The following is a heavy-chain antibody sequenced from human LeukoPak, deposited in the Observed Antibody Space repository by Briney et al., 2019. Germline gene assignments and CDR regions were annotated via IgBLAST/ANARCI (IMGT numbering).Heavy chain of an antibody. V-gene: IGHV3-7*01. CDR3: ARDWGGGYSYGPLRYYYYYYGMDV. CDR2: IKQDGSEK. CDR1: GFTFSSYW. J-gene: IGHJ6*02. D-gene: IGHD5-18*01. Sequence: PGGSLRLSCAASGFTFSSYWMSWVRQAPGKGLEWVANIKQDGSEKYYVDSVKGRFTISRDNGKNSLYLQMNSLRAEDTAVYYCARDWGGGYSYGPLRYYYYYYGMDVWGQGTTVTVSS.